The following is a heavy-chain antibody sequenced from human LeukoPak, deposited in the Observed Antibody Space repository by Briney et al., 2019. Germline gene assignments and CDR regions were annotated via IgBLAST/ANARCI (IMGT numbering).Heavy chain of an antibody. J-gene: IGHJ6*02. CDR3: SGWCSSTSCYDRDYYYYGMDV. D-gene: IGHD2-2*01. Sequence: ASVKVSCKASGGTFSSYTISWVRQAPGQGLEWMGRIIPILGIANYAQKFQGRVTITADKSTSTAYMELSSLRSEDTAVYYCSGWCSSTSCYDRDYYYYGMDVWGQGTTVTVPS. CDR1: GGTFSSYT. V-gene: IGHV1-69*02. CDR2: IIPILGIA.